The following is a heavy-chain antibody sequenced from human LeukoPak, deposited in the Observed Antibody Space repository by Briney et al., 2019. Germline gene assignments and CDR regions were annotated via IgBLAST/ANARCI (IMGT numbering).Heavy chain of an antibody. J-gene: IGHJ3*02. V-gene: IGHV1-46*01. CDR2: INPSGGST. CDR3: ARLYGGYYAFIAFDI. CDR1: GYTFTSYY. D-gene: IGHD1-26*01. Sequence: GASVKVSCKASGYTFTSYYMHWVRQAPGQGLEWMGIINPSGGSTSYAQKFQGRVTMTRDTSTSTVYMELSSLRSEDTAVYYCARLYGGYYAFIAFDIWGQGTMVTVSS.